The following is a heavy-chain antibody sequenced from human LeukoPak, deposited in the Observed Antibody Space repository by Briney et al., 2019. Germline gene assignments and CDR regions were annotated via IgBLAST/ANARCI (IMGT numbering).Heavy chain of an antibody. J-gene: IGHJ3*02. D-gene: IGHD2-8*01. CDR3: ARVQGHPPNGLDI. V-gene: IGHV3-74*01. Sequence: GGSLRLSCAASGFTFSNYWMSWVRQAPGKGLVWVSRINSDGRSTSYADAVKGRFTISRDNAKNTAYLQMNSLRAEDTAVYYCARVQGHPPNGLDIWGQGTMVTVSS. CDR2: INSDGRST. CDR1: GFTFSNYW.